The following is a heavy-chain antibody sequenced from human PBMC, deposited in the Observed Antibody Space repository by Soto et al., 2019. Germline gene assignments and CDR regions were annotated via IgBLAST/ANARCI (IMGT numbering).Heavy chain of an antibody. CDR2: IYYSGST. Sequence: SETLSLTCTVSGDSISTDFGSWIRQSPGKGLEWIGYIYYSGSTNYNPSLKSRVTISVDTSKNQFSLKLSSVTAADTAVYYCASAGIAAAGDFDYWGQGTLVTVSS. CDR1: GDSISTDF. CDR3: ASAGIAAAGDFDY. D-gene: IGHD6-13*01. J-gene: IGHJ4*02. V-gene: IGHV4-59*08.